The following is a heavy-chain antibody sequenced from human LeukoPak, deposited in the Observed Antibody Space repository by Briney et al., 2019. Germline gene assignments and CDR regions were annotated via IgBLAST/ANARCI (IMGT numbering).Heavy chain of an antibody. CDR2: IKQDGSEK. CDR1: GFTFSSYA. D-gene: IGHD3-3*01. Sequence: GGSLRLSCAASGFTFSSYAMHWVRQAPGKGLEWVANIKQDGSEKYYVDSVKGRFTISRDNAKNSLYLQMNSLRAEDTAVYYCARILPTNYDFWSGYCIFDYWGQGTLVTVSS. V-gene: IGHV3-7*01. J-gene: IGHJ4*02. CDR3: ARILPTNYDFWSGYCIFDY.